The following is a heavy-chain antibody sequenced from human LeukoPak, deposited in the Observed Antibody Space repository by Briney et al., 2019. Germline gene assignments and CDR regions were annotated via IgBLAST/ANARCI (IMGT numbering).Heavy chain of an antibody. D-gene: IGHD6-19*01. J-gene: IGHJ4*02. CDR3: ARVEKIVSGWAPFHY. CDR2: IYPGDSDT. Sequence: ESLKISCKGSGYSFTSYWIGWVRQMPGKGLEWMGIIYPGDSDTRYSPSFQGQVTISADKSISTAYLQWSSLKASDTAMYYCARVEKIVSGWAPFHYWGQGTLVTVSS. CDR1: GYSFTSYW. V-gene: IGHV5-51*01.